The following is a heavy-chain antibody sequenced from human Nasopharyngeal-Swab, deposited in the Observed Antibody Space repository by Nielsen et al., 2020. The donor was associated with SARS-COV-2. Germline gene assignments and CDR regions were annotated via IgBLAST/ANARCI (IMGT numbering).Heavy chain of an antibody. CDR2: IHHSGGT. CDR3: ARVLMSESYPFDY. D-gene: IGHD3-10*01. J-gene: IGHJ4*02. V-gene: IGHV4-4*02. CDR1: GGSISSSNW. Sequence: SETLSLTCAVSGGSISSSNWWSWVRQHPGKGLEWIGEIHHSGGTNYNPSLKSRVTISVDKSKNQFSLRLSSVTAADTAVYYCARVLMSESYPFDYWGQGSLVTVSS.